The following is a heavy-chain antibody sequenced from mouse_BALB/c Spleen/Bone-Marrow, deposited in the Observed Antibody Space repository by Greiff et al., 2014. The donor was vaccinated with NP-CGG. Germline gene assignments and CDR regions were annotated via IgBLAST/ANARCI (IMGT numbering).Heavy chain of an antibody. CDR1: GFNIKDTY. V-gene: IGHV14-3*02. Sequence: VQLQQSGAEPVKPGASVKLPCTASGFNIKDTYMHWVKQRPEQGLEWIGRIDPASGNTKYDPKFQGKATITADTSSNTAYLQLSSLTAEDTAVYYCARWEYYAMDYWGQGTSVTVSS. J-gene: IGHJ4*01. CDR2: IDPASGNT. CDR3: ARWEYYAMDY. D-gene: IGHD4-1*01.